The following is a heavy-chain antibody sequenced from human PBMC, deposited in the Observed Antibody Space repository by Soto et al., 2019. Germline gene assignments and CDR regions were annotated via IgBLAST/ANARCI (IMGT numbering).Heavy chain of an antibody. CDR2: LYDSGST. D-gene: IGHD2-8*02. Sequence: PSETLSLTCTVSGDSISTYYWSWIRQPPGKGLEWIGYLYDSGSTHYNPSLKSRVTISVDTSKNQFSLKLTSVTAADTAVYYCAREKITGLFDYWGQGTLVTVFS. CDR3: AREKITGLFDY. CDR1: GDSISTYY. J-gene: IGHJ4*02. V-gene: IGHV4-59*01.